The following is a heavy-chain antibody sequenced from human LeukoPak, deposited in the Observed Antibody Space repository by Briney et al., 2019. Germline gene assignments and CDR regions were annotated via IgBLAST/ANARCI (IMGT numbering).Heavy chain of an antibody. J-gene: IGHJ4*02. Sequence: ASVKVSCKASGYTFTGYYMHWVRQAPGQGLEWMGWINPNSGGTNYAQKFQGWVTMTRDTSISTAYMELSRLRSDDTAVYYCARGGSSSWKHCDYWGQGTLVTVSS. CDR3: ARGGSSSWKHCDY. CDR2: INPNSGGT. V-gene: IGHV1-2*04. CDR1: GYTFTGYY. D-gene: IGHD6-13*01.